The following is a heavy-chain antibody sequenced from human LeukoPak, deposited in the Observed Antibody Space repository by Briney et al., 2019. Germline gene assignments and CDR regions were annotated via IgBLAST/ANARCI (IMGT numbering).Heavy chain of an antibody. CDR3: ARQRSYYFDY. CDR2: IYYSGST. J-gene: IGHJ4*02. Sequence: SETLSLTCTVSGGSISSSSYYWGWIRQPPGKGLEWIGSIYYSGSTYYNPSLKSRVTISVDTSKNQFSLKVSSVTAADTAVYCCARQRSYYFDYWGQGTLVTVSS. D-gene: IGHD3-16*02. V-gene: IGHV4-39*01. CDR1: GGSISSSSYY.